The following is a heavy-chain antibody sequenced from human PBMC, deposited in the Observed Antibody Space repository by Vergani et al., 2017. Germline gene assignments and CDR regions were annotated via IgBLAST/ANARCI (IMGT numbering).Heavy chain of an antibody. V-gene: IGHV4-39*01. CDR2: IYYSGST. CDR3: ARGKQLGLWYYYYMDV. D-gene: IGHD6-13*01. Sequence: QLQLQESGPGLVKPSETLSLTCTVSGGSISSSSYYWGWIRQPPGKGLEWIGSIYYSGSTYYNPSLKSRVTISVDTSKNQFSLKLSSVTAADTAVYYCARGKQLGLWYYYYMDVWGKGTTVTVSS. CDR1: GGSISSSSYY. J-gene: IGHJ6*03.